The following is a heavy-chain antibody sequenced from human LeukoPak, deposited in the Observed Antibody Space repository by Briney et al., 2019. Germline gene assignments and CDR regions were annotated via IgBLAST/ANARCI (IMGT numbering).Heavy chain of an antibody. V-gene: IGHV1-2*02. Sequence: ASVKVSCKASGYTFTSYDINWVRQAPGQGLEWMGWINPNSGGTNYAQKFQGRVTMTRDTSISTAYMELSRLRSDDTAVYYCARGLTRWELLVGYWGQGTLVTVSS. D-gene: IGHD1-26*01. CDR2: INPNSGGT. J-gene: IGHJ4*02. CDR1: GYTFTSYD. CDR3: ARGLTRWELLVGY.